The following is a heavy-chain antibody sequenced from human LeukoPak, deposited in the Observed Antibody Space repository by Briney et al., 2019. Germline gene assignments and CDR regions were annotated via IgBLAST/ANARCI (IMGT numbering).Heavy chain of an antibody. CDR3: ERETSSVTGRAFDF. CDR2: VYSSGSI. J-gene: IGHJ4*02. CDR1: GGPISGYF. Sequence: SETLSLTCDVSGGPISGYFWTWIRQPAGRGLEWIGRVYSSGSINYNPSLTSRVTMSLDTSKNQFSLNLTSVTAADTAVYYCERETSSVTGRAFDFWGQGTLVTVSS. D-gene: IGHD6-19*01. V-gene: IGHV4-4*07.